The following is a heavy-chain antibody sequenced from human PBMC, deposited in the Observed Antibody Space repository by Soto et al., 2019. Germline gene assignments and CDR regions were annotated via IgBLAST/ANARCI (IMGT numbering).Heavy chain of an antibody. CDR2: IDNSGNI. CDR3: ARHIHNQGFEYYFDS. Sequence: QLTLQESGPGLVKPSETLSLTCNASGGSITSSGSAWGWIRQSPGKGLEWIGTIDNSGNIYYIPSLKSRITRSVDTSKNQISLKLRSVTAADPAVYYCARHIHNQGFEYYFDSWGQGTLVTVSS. J-gene: IGHJ4*02. D-gene: IGHD1-1*01. CDR1: GGSITSSGSA. V-gene: IGHV4-39*01.